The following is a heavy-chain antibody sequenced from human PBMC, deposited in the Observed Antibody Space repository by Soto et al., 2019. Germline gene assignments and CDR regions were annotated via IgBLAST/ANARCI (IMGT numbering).Heavy chain of an antibody. V-gene: IGHV4-59*01. CDR3: ARTRGSGWYGDNWFDP. D-gene: IGHD6-19*01. CDR1: GASINSYH. Sequence: SETLSLTCTVSGASINSYHWSWIRQPPGKGLEWIGYSHYSGTTNYNPSLKSRVTMSVDMSSDQFSLKLTSVTAADTAVYYCARTRGSGWYGDNWFDPWGQGTLVTVSS. CDR2: SHYSGTT. J-gene: IGHJ5*02.